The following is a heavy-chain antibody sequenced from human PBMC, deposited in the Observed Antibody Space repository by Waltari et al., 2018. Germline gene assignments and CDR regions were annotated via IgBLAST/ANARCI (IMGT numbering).Heavy chain of an antibody. CDR3: ASVLGMGATKPDY. Sequence: QVQLQESGPGLVKPSQTLSLTCTVPGGSLSSGIYYWTWIRQPAGKGLEWIGYIYTSGSTNYNPSLKSRVTISVDTSKNQFSLKLSSVTAADTAVYYCASVLGMGATKPDYWGQGTLVTVSS. CDR2: IYTSGST. CDR1: GGSLSSGIYY. J-gene: IGHJ4*02. D-gene: IGHD1-26*01. V-gene: IGHV4-61*09.